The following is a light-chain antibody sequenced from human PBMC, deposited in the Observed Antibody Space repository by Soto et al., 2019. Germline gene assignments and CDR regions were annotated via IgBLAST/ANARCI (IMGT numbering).Light chain of an antibody. CDR1: SSDVWSYNL. CDR3: STDAGRVV. J-gene: IGLJ2*01. Sequence: SALTQPASVSGSPGQSITLSCTTTSSDVWSYNLVSWYPQHPGKAPKLMIYEGTNRPSGVSNRFSGSKSGNTASLTISRLQAEDEAHYYCSTDAGRVVFGGGTKLTVL. CDR2: EGT. V-gene: IGLV2-23*01.